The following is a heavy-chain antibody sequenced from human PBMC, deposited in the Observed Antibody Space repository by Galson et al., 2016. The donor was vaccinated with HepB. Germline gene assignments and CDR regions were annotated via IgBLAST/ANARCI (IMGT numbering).Heavy chain of an antibody. V-gene: IGHV3-23*01. CDR3: VKDSISLDGLWDSDH. CDR2: ITGSSGTK. Sequence: SLRLSCAGTGFTFSTYAMSWVRQAPGKGLEWVSGITGSSGTKVYADSVRGRFTVSRDNSKSTLYLQMNSLRVEDTAVYYCVKDSISLDGLWDSDHWGQGTLVTVS. J-gene: IGHJ4*02. D-gene: IGHD3/OR15-3a*01. CDR1: GFTFSTYA.